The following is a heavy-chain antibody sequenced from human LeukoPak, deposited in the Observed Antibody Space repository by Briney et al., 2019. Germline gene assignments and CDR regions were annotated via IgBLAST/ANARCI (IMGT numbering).Heavy chain of an antibody. CDR2: IRYDGSNK. J-gene: IGHJ4*02. CDR1: GFTFSSYG. Sequence: PGGSLRLSCAASGFTFSSYGMHWVRQAPGKGLEWVAFIRYDGSNKHYADSVKGRFTISRDNSKNTLYLQMNSLRAEDTAVYYCARSTMVRGVRYFDYWGQGTLVTVSS. V-gene: IGHV3-30*02. D-gene: IGHD3-10*01. CDR3: ARSTMVRGVRYFDY.